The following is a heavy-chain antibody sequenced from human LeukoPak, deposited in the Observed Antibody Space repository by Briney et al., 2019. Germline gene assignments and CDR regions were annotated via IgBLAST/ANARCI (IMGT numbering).Heavy chain of an antibody. V-gene: IGHV4-59*12. D-gene: IGHD3-22*01. J-gene: IGHJ4*02. CDR1: GGSISSYY. CDR3: ARGTYDSSGYYADY. CDR2: IYNSGST. Sequence: PSETLSLTCTVSGGSISSYYWSWIRQSPEKGLEWIGYIYNSGSTNYNPSLKSRVTISVDTSKNQFSLKLSSVTAADTAVYYCARGTYDSSGYYADYWGQGTLVTVSS.